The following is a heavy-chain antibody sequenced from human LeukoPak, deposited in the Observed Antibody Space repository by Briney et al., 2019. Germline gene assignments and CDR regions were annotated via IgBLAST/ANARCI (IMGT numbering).Heavy chain of an antibody. Sequence: PSDTLSLTCAVYGGSFSGYYWSWIRQPPGKGLEWIGYIYYSGSTNYNPSLKSRVTISVDTSKNQFSLRLSSVTAADTAVYYCARTLDGYNYWWFDPWGQGTLVTVSS. D-gene: IGHD5-24*01. J-gene: IGHJ5*02. V-gene: IGHV4-59*07. CDR1: GGSFSGYY. CDR3: ARTLDGYNYWWFDP. CDR2: IYYSGST.